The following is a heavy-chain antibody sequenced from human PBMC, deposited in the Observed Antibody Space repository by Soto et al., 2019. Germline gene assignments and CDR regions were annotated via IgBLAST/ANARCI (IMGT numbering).Heavy chain of an antibody. V-gene: IGHV4-59*01. J-gene: IGHJ4*02. Sequence: LSLTCTVSSDSISRYYWSWIRQPPGKGLEWIGYIYYTGSTNSNPSLRSRLTMSVDASQNQFSLKLNSVTAADTAVYFCARGGDVYTTSFFDYWGLGTLVTVSS. CDR2: IYYTGST. D-gene: IGHD3-16*01. CDR1: SDSISRYY. CDR3: ARGGDVYTTSFFDY.